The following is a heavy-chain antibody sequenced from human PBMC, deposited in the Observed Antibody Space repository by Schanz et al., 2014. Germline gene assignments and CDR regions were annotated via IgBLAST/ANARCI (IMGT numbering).Heavy chain of an antibody. V-gene: IGHV1-8*02. CDR1: GITFSTYV. CDR3: ARGRTFDY. J-gene: IGHJ4*02. Sequence: QVQLVQSGAEVKKPGASVKVSCKASGITFSTYVVVCVRQAPGQGLEWVGWISPYTGNTHYFDKMEGRVTMTRNTSMSTAYIELHILTSEDTAVYYCARGRTFDYWGQGTLVTVSS. CDR2: ISPYTGNT.